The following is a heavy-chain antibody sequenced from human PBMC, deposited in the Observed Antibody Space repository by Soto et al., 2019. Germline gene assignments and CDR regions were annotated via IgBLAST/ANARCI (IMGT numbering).Heavy chain of an antibody. J-gene: IGHJ4*02. V-gene: IGHV3-73*02. CDR2: IRGKANNYAT. CDR1: GFTFGGSA. Sequence: EVQLVESGGGLVQPGGSLKLSCAASGFTFGGSAIHWVRQASGKGLEWVGRIRGKANNYATAYAESVKGRFTISRDDSKNTTYLQMNSLKSEDTAFYYCAAEGGYSYSPTLGLWGQGTLVTVSS. CDR3: AAEGGYSYSPTLGL. D-gene: IGHD5-18*01.